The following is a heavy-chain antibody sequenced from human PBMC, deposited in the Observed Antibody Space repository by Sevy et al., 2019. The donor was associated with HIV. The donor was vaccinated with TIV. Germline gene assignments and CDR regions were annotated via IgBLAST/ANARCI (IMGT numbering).Heavy chain of an antibody. D-gene: IGHD6-6*01. CDR2: IKSKTDGGTT. J-gene: IGHJ6*02. V-gene: IGHV3-15*01. Sequence: GGSLRLSCAASGFTFSNAWMSWVRQAPGKGLEWVGRIKSKTDGGTTDYAAPVKGRFTISRDDSKNRLYLQMNSLKTEDTAVYYCTTDVLSIAARPQRAYYYYGMDVWGQGTTVTVSS. CDR3: TTDVLSIAARPQRAYYYYGMDV. CDR1: GFTFSNAW.